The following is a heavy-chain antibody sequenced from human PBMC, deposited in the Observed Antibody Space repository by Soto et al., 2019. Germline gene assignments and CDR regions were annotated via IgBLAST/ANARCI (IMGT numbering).Heavy chain of an antibody. CDR1: GGSISSSSYY. CDR2: IYYSGST. D-gene: IGHD3-16*01. J-gene: IGHJ3*02. Sequence: PSETLSLTCTVSGGSISSSSYYWGWIRQPPGKGLEWIGSIYYSGSTYYNPSLKSRVTISVDTSKNQFSLKLSSVTAADTAVYYCARRLIPVGGRLDAFDIWGQGTVVTVSS. CDR3: ARRLIPVGGRLDAFDI. V-gene: IGHV4-39*01.